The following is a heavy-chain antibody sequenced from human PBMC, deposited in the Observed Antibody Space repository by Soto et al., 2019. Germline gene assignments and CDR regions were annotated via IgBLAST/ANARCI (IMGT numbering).Heavy chain of an antibody. CDR2: IIHSEST. CDR1: GGSISGGSYF. V-gene: IGHV4-39*01. J-gene: IGHJ6*02. D-gene: IGHD1-26*01. CDR3: ARQRPTDGRWEFANYYGMDV. Sequence: SETLSLTCTVSGGSISGGSYFWSWVRQPPGKGLEWIGEIIHSESTKYNPSLKSRVTISVDTSKNQFSLKLSSVTAADTAVYYCARQRPTDGRWEFANYYGMDVWGQGTPVTVSS.